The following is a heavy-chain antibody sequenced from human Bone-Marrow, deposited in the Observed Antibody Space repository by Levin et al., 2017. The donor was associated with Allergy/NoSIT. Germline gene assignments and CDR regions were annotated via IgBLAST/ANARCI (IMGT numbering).Heavy chain of an antibody. D-gene: IGHD3-22*01. CDR3: ARSFHQTTSGVYYVGAGGPFDH. Sequence: SGPTLVKPTQTLRLTCTFSGFSLTTSGVSVSWIRQPPGQALEWLALVDWDDIKYYSASLKTRPTISKDTSKDQVVLTMTNMDPVDTATYYCARSFHQTTSGVYYVGAGGPFDHWGQGTRVTVSS. CDR2: VDWDDIK. CDR1: GFSLTTSGVS. J-gene: IGHJ4*02. V-gene: IGHV2-70*01.